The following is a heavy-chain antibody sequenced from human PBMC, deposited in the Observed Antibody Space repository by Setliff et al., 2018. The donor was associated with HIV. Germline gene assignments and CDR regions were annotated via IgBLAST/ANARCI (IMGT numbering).Heavy chain of an antibody. D-gene: IGHD4-17*01. Sequence: GASVKVSCKASGGTFSSYAISWVRQAPGQGLEWMGGIIPILGIANYAQKFQGRVTMTEDTSTDTVFMELSGLTSEDTAVYYCATRGDLLGRRASTVTVYYYYLDVWGNGTTVTVSS. CDR1: GGTFSSYA. CDR3: ATRGDLLGRRASTVTVYYYYLDV. J-gene: IGHJ6*03. CDR2: IIPILGIA. V-gene: IGHV1-69*10.